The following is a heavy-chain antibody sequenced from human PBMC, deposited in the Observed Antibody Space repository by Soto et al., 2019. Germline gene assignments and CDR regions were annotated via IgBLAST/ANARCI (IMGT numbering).Heavy chain of an antibody. V-gene: IGHV3-21*01. J-gene: IGHJ6*02. CDR2: ISSSSSYI. CDR1: GFTFSSYS. Sequence: GGSLRLSCAASGFTFSSYSMNWVRQAPGKGLEWVSSISSSSSYIYYADSVKGRFTTSRDNAKNSLYLQMNSLRAEDTAVYYCARAWYGDYERSFYYYYYGMDVWGQGTTVTVSS. CDR3: ARAWYGDYERSFYYYYYGMDV. D-gene: IGHD4-17*01.